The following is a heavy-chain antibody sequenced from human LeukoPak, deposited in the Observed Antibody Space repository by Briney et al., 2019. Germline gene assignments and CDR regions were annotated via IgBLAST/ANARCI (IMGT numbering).Heavy chain of an antibody. V-gene: IGHV4-59*01. CDR3: ARDRLGIAVEFDY. Sequence: SETLSLTCTVSGGSISSYYWSWIQQPPGKGLEWIGYIYYSGSTNYNPSLKSRVTISVDTSKNQFSLKLSSVTAADTAVYYCARDRLGIAVEFDYWGQGTLVTVSS. CDR2: IYYSGST. J-gene: IGHJ4*02. CDR1: GGSISSYY. D-gene: IGHD6-19*01.